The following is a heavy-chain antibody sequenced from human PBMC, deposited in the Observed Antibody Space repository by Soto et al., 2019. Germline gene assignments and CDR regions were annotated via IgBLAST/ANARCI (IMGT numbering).Heavy chain of an antibody. CDR3: ARDPRMVYANRYYYYYMDV. CDR2: IIPIFGTA. V-gene: IGHV1-69*06. D-gene: IGHD2-8*01. J-gene: IGHJ6*03. Sequence: GASVKVSCKASGGTFSSYAISWVRQAPGQGLEWMGGIIPIFGTANYAQKFQGRVTITADKSTSTAYMELSSLRSEDTAVYYCARDPRMVYANRYYYYYMDVWGKGTTVTVSS. CDR1: GGTFSSYA.